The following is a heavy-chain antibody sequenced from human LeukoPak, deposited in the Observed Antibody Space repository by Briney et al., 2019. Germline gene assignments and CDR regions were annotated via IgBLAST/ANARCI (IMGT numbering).Heavy chain of an antibody. V-gene: IGHV4-59*01. CDR2: IYYSGST. J-gene: IGHJ4*02. D-gene: IGHD6-19*01. CDR1: GGSISSYY. Sequence: KSSETLSLTCTVSGGSISSYYWSLIRQPPGKGLEWIGYIYYSGSTNYNPSLKSRVTISVDTSKNQFSLKLSSVTAADTAVYYCARDRSSGWYGKYYFDYWGQGTLVTVSS. CDR3: ARDRSSGWYGKYYFDY.